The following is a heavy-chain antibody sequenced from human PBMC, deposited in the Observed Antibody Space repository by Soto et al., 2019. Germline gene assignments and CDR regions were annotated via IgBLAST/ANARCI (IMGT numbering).Heavy chain of an antibody. J-gene: IGHJ4*02. CDR2: MNPNTGNS. D-gene: IGHD1-1*01. V-gene: IGHV1-8*01. CDR1: GYTFTSYD. CDR3: ARRAETNGWNGFGADKYYFDF. Sequence: QVQLVQSGAEVRKPGASVKVSCEASGYTFTSYDIYWVRQATGQGLEWMGWMNPNTGNSGYAQKFQGRVTMTSATSRGTANMELSSLRSEDTAVYYCARRAETNGWNGFGADKYYFDFWGQGPLVTVSS.